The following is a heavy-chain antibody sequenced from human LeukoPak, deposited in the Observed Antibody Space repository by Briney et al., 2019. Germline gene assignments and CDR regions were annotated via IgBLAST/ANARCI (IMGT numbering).Heavy chain of an antibody. Sequence: GESLKISCKGSGYSFTSYWIGWVRQMPGKGLKWMGIIYPGDSDTRYSPSFQGQVTMSADKSISTAYLQWSSLKASDTAMYYCARQGSYCSGGSCYSGHYFDYWGQGTLVTVSS. V-gene: IGHV5-51*01. CDR1: GYSFTSYW. J-gene: IGHJ4*02. CDR3: ARQGSYCSGGSCYSGHYFDY. CDR2: IYPGDSDT. D-gene: IGHD2-15*01.